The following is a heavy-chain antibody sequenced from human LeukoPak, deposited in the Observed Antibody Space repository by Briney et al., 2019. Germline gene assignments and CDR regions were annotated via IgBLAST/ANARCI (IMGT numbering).Heavy chain of an antibody. CDR1: GGSISSYY. V-gene: IGHV4-59*01. CDR3: ARIDPDSSSTLEVFDY. D-gene: IGHD6-6*01. Sequence: PSETLSLTCTVSGGSISSYYWMWIRQPPGKGLEWIGYIYYSGSTNYNPSLKSRVTISVDTSKNQFSLKLSSVTAADTAVYYCARIDPDSSSTLEVFDYCGQGTLVTVSS. CDR2: IYYSGST. J-gene: IGHJ4*02.